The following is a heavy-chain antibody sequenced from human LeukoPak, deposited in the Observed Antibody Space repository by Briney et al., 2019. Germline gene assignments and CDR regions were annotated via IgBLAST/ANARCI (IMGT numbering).Heavy chain of an antibody. CDR2: INTDGSST. CDR3: ARIGDGYNTPDY. V-gene: IGHV3-74*01. J-gene: IGHJ4*02. D-gene: IGHD5-24*01. Sequence: GGSLRLSCAASGFTFSSYWMHWVRQAPGKGLVWVSRINTDGSSTSYADSVKGRFTISRDNAKNSLYLQMNSLRAEDTAVYYCARIGDGYNTPDYWGQGTLVTVSS. CDR1: GFTFSSYW.